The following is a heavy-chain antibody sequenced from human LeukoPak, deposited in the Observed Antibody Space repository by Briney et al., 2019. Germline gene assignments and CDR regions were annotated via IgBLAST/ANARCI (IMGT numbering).Heavy chain of an antibody. CDR3: ARDAAGYAFDI. CDR1: GYTFTSYG. D-gene: IGHD6-25*01. J-gene: IGHJ3*02. CDR2: ISAYNGNT. V-gene: IGHV1-18*01. Sequence: ASVKVSCKASGYTFTSYGISWVRQAPGQGLEWMGWISAYNGNTNYVQKLQGRVTMTTDTSTSTAYVELRSLRSDDTAVYYCARDAAGYAFDIWGQGTMVTVSS.